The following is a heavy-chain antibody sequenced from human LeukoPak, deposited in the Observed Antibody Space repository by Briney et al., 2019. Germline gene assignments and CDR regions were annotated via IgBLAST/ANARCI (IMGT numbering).Heavy chain of an antibody. CDR1: GGSFSGYY. D-gene: IGHD2/OR15-2a*01. J-gene: IGHJ4*02. Sequence: SETLSLTCAVYGGSFSGYYWSWIRQPPGKGLEWIGEINHSGSTNYNPSLKSRVTISVDTSKNQFSLKLSSVTAADTAVYYCASGHLGTLIDYWGQGTLLTVSS. CDR2: INHSGST. V-gene: IGHV4-34*01. CDR3: ASGHLGTLIDY.